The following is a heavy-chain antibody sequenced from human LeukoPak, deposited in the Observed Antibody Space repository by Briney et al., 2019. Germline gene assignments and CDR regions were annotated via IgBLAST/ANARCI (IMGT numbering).Heavy chain of an antibody. CDR2: INADNGNT. Sequence: GASVKVSCKASGYTFTNYAMHWVRQAPGQRLEWMGWINADNGNTRYSQKFQGSVTITRDTSASTAYMELSSLRSEDTAVYYCARIIRYYFDYWGQGALVTVSS. J-gene: IGHJ4*02. CDR3: ARIIRYYFDY. V-gene: IGHV1-3*01. CDR1: GYTFTNYA. D-gene: IGHD2/OR15-2a*01.